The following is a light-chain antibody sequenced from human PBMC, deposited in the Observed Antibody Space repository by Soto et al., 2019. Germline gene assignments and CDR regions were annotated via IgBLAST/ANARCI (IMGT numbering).Light chain of an antibody. Sequence: IVMTQSPATLSVSPGERATLSCRSSQSVSSNLAWYQQKPGHAPRLLIYGASTRATGIPARFSGSGSVTEFTLTISTLQSENFAVYYCQHYNNWPPWTFGQGTKVESK. J-gene: IGKJ1*01. V-gene: IGKV3-15*01. CDR1: QSVSSN. CDR3: QHYNNWPPWT. CDR2: GAS.